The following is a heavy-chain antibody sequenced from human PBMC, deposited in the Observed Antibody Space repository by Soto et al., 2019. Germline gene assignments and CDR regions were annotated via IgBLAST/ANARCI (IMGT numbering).Heavy chain of an antibody. CDR3: ARRGSGSDYDY. J-gene: IGHJ4*02. CDR1: GFTFSSYA. CDR2: ISGSGGST. D-gene: IGHD1-26*01. Sequence: EVQLLESGGGLVQPGGSLRLSCAASGFTFSSYAMRWVRQAPVKGLEWVSAISGSGGSTYYADSVKGRFTISRDNSKNTVYLQMNSLSAEDTAVYYCARRGSGSDYDYWGQGTLVTVSS. V-gene: IGHV3-23*01.